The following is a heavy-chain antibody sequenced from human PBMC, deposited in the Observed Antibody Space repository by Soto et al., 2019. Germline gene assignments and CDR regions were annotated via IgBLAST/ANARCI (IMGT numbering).Heavy chain of an antibody. J-gene: IGHJ4*02. CDR2: YESGGSI. CDR1: GFSVRTNY. V-gene: IGHV3-53*02. Sequence: EVQLVETGGGLIQPGGSLRLSCSASGFSVRTNYMTWVRHAPGTGLAWCSVYESGGSIYYADSVKGRFIISRDFAKNTVYLQMNSLRAEDTAVYYCARAGVTPDFFDFWGQGNLVTVAS. D-gene: IGHD3-3*01. CDR3: ARAGVTPDFFDF.